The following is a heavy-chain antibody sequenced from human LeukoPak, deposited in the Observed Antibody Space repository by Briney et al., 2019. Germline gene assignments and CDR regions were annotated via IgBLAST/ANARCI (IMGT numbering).Heavy chain of an antibody. J-gene: IGHJ6*03. CDR2: IKQDGSEK. CDR3: ARGPRNDNYYYYYMDV. CDR1: GFTFSSYG. D-gene: IGHD1-1*01. Sequence: PGGSLRLSCAASGFTFSSYGMHWVRQAPGKGLEWVANIKQDGSEKYYVDSVKGRFTISRDNAKNSLYLQMNSLGAEDTAVYYCARGPRNDNYYYYYMDVWGKGTTVTVSS. V-gene: IGHV3-7*01.